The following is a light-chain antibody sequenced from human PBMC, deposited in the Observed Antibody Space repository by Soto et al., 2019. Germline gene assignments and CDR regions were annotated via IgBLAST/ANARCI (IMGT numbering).Light chain of an antibody. CDR3: QQYHTFPT. CDR2: KAS. J-gene: IGKJ1*01. CDR1: QSFGTS. V-gene: IGKV1-5*03. Sequence: DIQMTQFPSTLSASVGDRVTISCRASQSFGTSLSWYQQTPGKAPKFLIYKASILESGVPSRFSGSGSGADFTLTFSSMQPDDFATYSCQQYHTFPTFGQGTKVEIK.